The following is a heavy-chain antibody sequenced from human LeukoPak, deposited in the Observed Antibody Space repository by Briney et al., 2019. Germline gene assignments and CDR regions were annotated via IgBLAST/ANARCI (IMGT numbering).Heavy chain of an antibody. CDR3: ARGTNYYDSTGMSD. J-gene: IGHJ4*02. Sequence: QSGGSLRLSCAASGYYWMHWVRQVPGKGLVWVSHINSDVSCTSYADSLKGRFTISRDNAKNTLYLQVNSLRAEDTAVYFCARGTNYYDSTGMSDWGQGTLVTVSS. CDR1: GYYW. D-gene: IGHD3-22*01. V-gene: IGHV3-74*01. CDR2: INSDVSCT.